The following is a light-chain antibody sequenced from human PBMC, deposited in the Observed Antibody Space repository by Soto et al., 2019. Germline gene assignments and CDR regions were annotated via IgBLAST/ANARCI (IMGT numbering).Light chain of an antibody. Sequence: EIVMTQSPGTLSVSTGQGATLSCRASHSVDSNLAWYQQKPGQAPRLLIFGASTRPTGIPDRFSGSGSGTEFTLTISRLEPEDFAVYYCQQYGSSRYIFGQGTKVDIK. V-gene: IGKV3-20*01. CDR1: HSVDSN. CDR2: GAS. J-gene: IGKJ2*01. CDR3: QQYGSSRYI.